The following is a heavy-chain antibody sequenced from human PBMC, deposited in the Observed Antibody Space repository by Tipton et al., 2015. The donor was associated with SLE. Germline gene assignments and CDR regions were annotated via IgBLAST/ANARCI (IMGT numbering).Heavy chain of an antibody. D-gene: IGHD6-13*01. Sequence: TLSLTCTVSGGSISSYYWSWIRQPPGKGLEWIGEINHSGSTNYNPSLKSRVTISVDTSKNQFSLKLSSVTAADTAVYYCARGIAAAGTWGQGTLVTVSS. CDR2: INHSGST. CDR3: ARGIAAAGT. V-gene: IGHV4-34*01. CDR1: GGSISSYY. J-gene: IGHJ5*02.